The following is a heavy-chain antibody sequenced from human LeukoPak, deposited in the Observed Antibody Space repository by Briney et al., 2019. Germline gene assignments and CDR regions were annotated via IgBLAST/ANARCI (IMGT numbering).Heavy chain of an antibody. CDR2: IRSKANSYAT. CDR1: GFTFSGSA. CDR3: TRHYCSGGSCQTDY. D-gene: IGHD2-15*01. V-gene: IGHV3-73*01. Sequence: GGSLRFSCAASGFTFSGSAMHWVRQASGKGLEWVGRIRSKANSYATAYAASVKGRFTISRDDSKNTAYLQMNSLKTEDTAVYYCTRHYCSGGSCQTDYWGQGTLVTVSS. J-gene: IGHJ4*02.